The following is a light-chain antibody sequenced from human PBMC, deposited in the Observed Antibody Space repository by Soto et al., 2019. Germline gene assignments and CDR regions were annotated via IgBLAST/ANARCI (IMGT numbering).Light chain of an antibody. J-gene: IGKJ5*01. CDR2: DAY. CDR1: QSVSNN. Sequence: EVVLTQSPVTLSMSPGERATLSCRASQSVSNNLAWYQQKPGQAPRLLIYDAYNRATGIPPRFSGSGSGTDFTLTISSLEPEDSAVYYCQQRHMWPITFGQGTRLEIK. V-gene: IGKV3-11*01. CDR3: QQRHMWPIT.